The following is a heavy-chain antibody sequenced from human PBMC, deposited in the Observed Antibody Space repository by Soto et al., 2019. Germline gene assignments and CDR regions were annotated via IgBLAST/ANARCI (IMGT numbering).Heavy chain of an antibody. V-gene: IGHV3-21*01. J-gene: IGHJ6*03. CDR1: GFTFSSYS. Sequence: GGSLRLSCAASGFTFSSYSMNWVRQAPGKGLEWVSSISSSSSYIYYADSVKGRFTISRDNAKNSLYLQMNSLRAEDTAVYYCARDFPLLNYYYYMDVWGKGTTVTVSS. CDR2: ISSSSSYI. CDR3: ARDFPLLNYYYYMDV.